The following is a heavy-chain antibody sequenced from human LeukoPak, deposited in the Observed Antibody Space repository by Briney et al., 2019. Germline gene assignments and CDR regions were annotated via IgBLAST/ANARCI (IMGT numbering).Heavy chain of an antibody. CDR2: INPDSGGT. D-gene: IGHD6-13*01. CDR3: ARDLRSSSWYTQGYNWFDP. Sequence: ASVKVSCKASGYTFTGYYMHWVRQAPGQGLEWMGWINPDSGGTNYAQKFQGRVTMTRDTSISTAYMELSRLRSDDTAVYYCARDLRSSSWYTQGYNWFDPWGQGTLVTVSS. V-gene: IGHV1-2*02. J-gene: IGHJ5*02. CDR1: GYTFTGYY.